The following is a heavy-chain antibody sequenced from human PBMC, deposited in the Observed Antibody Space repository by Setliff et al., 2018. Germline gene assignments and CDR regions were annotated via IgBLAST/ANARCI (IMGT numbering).Heavy chain of an antibody. CDR1: GFTFSSYA. V-gene: IGHV3-23*01. Sequence: GGSLRLSCAASGFTFSSYAMSWVRQAPGKGLEWVSSVGVSGASSYYADSVKGQFTISRDNSKNTLYLQMNSLRAEDTAVYFCAAGTYSSGYWGQGTLVTVSS. J-gene: IGHJ4*02. D-gene: IGHD3-10*01. CDR3: AAGTYSSGY. CDR2: VGVSGASS.